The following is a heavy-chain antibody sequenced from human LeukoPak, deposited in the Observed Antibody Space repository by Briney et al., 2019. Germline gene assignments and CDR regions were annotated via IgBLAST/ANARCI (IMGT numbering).Heavy chain of an antibody. CDR1: GFTFSSYA. CDR3: VRDTALAAKFGNWHFGL. V-gene: IGHV3-23*01. J-gene: IGHJ2*01. CDR2: ISNSGGGT. Sequence: GSLRLSCAASGFTFSSYAMSWVRQAPGKGLEWVSAISNSGGGTYYADSVKGRFTVSRDDSKNTLYLQMNSLRAEDTAVYYCVRDTALAAKFGNWHFGLWGRGTLVTVSS. D-gene: IGHD6-19*01.